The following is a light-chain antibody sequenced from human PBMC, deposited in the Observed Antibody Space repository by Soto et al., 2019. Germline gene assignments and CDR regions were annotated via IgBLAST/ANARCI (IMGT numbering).Light chain of an antibody. CDR2: LGS. J-gene: IGKJ3*01. Sequence: DIVMTQSPLSLPVTPGEPASISCRSSQSLLHSNGYNYLDWYLQKPGQSPQLLIYLGSNRASGVTDRFSGSGSGTDFTLKISRVEAEDVGVYYCMQALQTPKTFGPGTKVDIK. V-gene: IGKV2-28*01. CDR1: QSLLHSNGYNY. CDR3: MQALQTPKT.